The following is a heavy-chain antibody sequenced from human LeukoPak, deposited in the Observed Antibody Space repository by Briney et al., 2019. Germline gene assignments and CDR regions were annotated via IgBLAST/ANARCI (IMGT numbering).Heavy chain of an antibody. CDR3: ARGGAAAGYNWFDP. CDR2: INHSGST. D-gene: IGHD6-13*01. CDR1: GGSFSGYY. V-gene: IGHV4-34*01. J-gene: IGHJ5*02. Sequence: SETLSLTCAVYGGSFSGYYWSWIRQPPGKGLGWIGEINHSGSTNYNPSLKSRVTISVDTSKNQFSLKLSSVTAADTAVYYCARGGAAAGYNWFDPWGQGTLVTVSS.